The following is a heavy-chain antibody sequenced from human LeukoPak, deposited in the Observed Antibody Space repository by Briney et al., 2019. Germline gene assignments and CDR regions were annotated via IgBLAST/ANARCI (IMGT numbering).Heavy chain of an antibody. D-gene: IGHD5-12*01. Sequence: ASVKVSCKASGYTFTSFYMHWFRQAPGRGLEWMGIIYTSGGGTNYAQKFQGRVTMTTDTSTSTAYMELRSLRSDDTAVYYCTRDLGQWLLQGIFFDYWGQGTLVTVSS. J-gene: IGHJ4*02. V-gene: IGHV1-46*01. CDR2: IYTSGGGT. CDR3: TRDLGQWLLQGIFFDY. CDR1: GYTFTSFY.